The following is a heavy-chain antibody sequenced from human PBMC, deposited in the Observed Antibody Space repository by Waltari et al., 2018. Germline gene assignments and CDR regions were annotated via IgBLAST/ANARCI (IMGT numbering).Heavy chain of an antibody. V-gene: IGHV3-43*01. J-gene: IGHJ6*02. D-gene: IGHD1-26*01. Sequence: EVQVVESGGAVVQPGGSLRLACVVSGSRLEDYTMQGVRQAPGKGLEWVSLISWDGGNIYYADSVRGRFTISRDSSKNSVHLQMNSLRTEDTALYYCSKDIVRYSASRRGMDVWGQGTTVTVSS. CDR1: GSRLEDYT. CDR3: SKDIVRYSASRRGMDV. CDR2: ISWDGGNI.